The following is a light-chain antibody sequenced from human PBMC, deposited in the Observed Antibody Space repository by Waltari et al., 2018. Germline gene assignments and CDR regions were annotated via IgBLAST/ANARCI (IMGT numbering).Light chain of an antibody. CDR3: LLMCENAWV. CDR2: RTD. V-gene: IGLV7-43*01. CDR1: TGTVTSGYF. Sequence: QTVVTQEPSLTVSPGGTVTITCASSTGTVTSGYFPNWFQQKPGQAPMSLIYRTDNKQSWTPARFSGSLLGGKAALTLSNAPPEDEADYYCLLMCENAWVFGGGTKLTVL. J-gene: IGLJ3*02.